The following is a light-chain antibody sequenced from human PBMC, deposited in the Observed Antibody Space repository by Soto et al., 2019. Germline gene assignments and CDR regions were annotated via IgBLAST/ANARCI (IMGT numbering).Light chain of an antibody. J-gene: IGKJ3*01. CDR3: QKYNNGPPAT. CDR2: AAS. Sequence: DIQMAQSPSSLSASVGDRVTITCRASQHINNYLAWYQQRPGKAPKLLIYAASTLQSAVPSLFSGGGSGTDFTLTISSLQPEDVATYYCQKYNNGPPATFGPGTKV. V-gene: IGKV1-27*01. CDR1: QHINNY.